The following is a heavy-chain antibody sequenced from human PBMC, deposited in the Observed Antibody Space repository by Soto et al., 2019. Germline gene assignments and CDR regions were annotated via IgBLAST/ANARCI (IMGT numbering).Heavy chain of an antibody. CDR1: GFTFSSYG. CDR2: ISYDGSKK. D-gene: IGHD1-26*01. Sequence: GGSLRLSCAASGFTFSSYGMHWVRQAPGKGLGWVAVISYDGSKKYYADSVKGRFTISRDNSKNTLFLQMNSLKAEDTAVYYCAKDTRWGATNYYYYGLDVWGQGTTVTVSS. CDR3: AKDTRWGATNYYYYGLDV. J-gene: IGHJ6*02. V-gene: IGHV3-30*18.